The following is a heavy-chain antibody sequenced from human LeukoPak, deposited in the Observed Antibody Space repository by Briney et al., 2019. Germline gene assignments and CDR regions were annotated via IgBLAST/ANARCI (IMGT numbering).Heavy chain of an antibody. CDR2: IKQDGSER. Sequence: PGGSLRLSCVASGFSFSKSWMTWVRQAPGKGLEWVANIKQDGSERYYVDSVKGRFTISRDNSKNTLYLQMNSLRAEDTAVYYCATVYFGYWGQGTLVTVSS. CDR3: ATVYFGY. CDR1: GFSFSKSW. J-gene: IGHJ4*02. D-gene: IGHD2-8*01. V-gene: IGHV3-7*01.